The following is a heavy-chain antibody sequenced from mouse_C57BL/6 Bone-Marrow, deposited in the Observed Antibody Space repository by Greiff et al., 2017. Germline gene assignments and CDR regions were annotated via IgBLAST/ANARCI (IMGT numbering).Heavy chain of an antibody. CDR1: GFSLTSYA. CDR2: IWTGGGT. V-gene: IGHV2-9-1*01. J-gene: IGHJ4*01. D-gene: IGHD2-3*01. Sequence: QVHVKPSGPGLVAPSQSLSITCTVSGFSLTSYAISWVRQPPGKGLEWLGVIWTGGGTNYTSALKSRLSISKDNSKSQVFLKMNSLQTDDTARYYCARNPRWLLDYYAMDYWGQGTSVTVSS. CDR3: ARNPRWLLDYYAMDY.